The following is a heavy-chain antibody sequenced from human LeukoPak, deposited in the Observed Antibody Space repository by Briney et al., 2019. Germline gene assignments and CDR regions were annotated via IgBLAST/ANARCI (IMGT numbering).Heavy chain of an antibody. CDR3: AKDRLRATLTSFDY. D-gene: IGHD4-17*01. Sequence: PGGSLRLSCAAPGFTFSSYAMSWVRQAPGKGLEWVSAISGSGGSTYYADSVKGWFTISRDNSKNTLYLQMNSLRAEDTAVYYCAKDRLRATLTSFDYWGQGTLVTVSS. CDR1: GFTFSSYA. CDR2: ISGSGGST. V-gene: IGHV3-23*01. J-gene: IGHJ4*02.